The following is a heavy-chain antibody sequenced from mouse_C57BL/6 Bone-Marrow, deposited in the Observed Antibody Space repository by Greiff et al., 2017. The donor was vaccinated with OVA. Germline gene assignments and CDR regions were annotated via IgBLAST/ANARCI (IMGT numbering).Heavy chain of an antibody. Sequence: VKLMESGAELARPGASVKLSCKASGYTFTSYGISWVKQRTGQGLEWIGEIYPRSGNTYYNEKFKGKATLTADKSSSTAYMELRSLTSEDSAVYFCARWVYYGSSCPFNWGQGTLVTVSA. CDR2: IYPRSGNT. D-gene: IGHD1-1*01. J-gene: IGHJ3*01. CDR3: ARWVYYGSSCPFN. CDR1: GYTFTSYG. V-gene: IGHV1-81*01.